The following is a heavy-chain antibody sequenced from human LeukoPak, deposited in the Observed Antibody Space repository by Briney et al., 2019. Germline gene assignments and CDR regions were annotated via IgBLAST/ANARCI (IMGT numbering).Heavy chain of an antibody. Sequence: PGGSLRLSCTSSGSTFSDYSMNWVRQAPGKGLEWVSYISSSGKTIYYADSTKGRFTVSRDNAKNSLYLQMNSLRAEDTAVYYCATTSIAAAVPGCFDYWGQGTLVTVFS. CDR3: ATTSIAAAVPGCFDY. D-gene: IGHD6-13*01. CDR2: ISSSGKTI. V-gene: IGHV3-48*04. CDR1: GSTFSDYS. J-gene: IGHJ4*02.